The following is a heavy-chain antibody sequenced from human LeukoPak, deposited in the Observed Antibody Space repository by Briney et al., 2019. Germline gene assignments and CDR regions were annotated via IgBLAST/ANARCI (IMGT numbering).Heavy chain of an antibody. CDR1: GFTFSSYS. CDR2: ISSSGSII. CDR3: ARVMAKDYYYMDV. J-gene: IGHJ6*03. D-gene: IGHD5-24*01. V-gene: IGHV3-48*01. Sequence: GGSLRLSCAASGFTFSSYSMNWVRQAPGKGLEWVSYISSSGSIIYYADSVKGRFTISRDSAKSLLYLQMNSLRAEDTAVYYCARVMAKDYYYMDVWGKGTTVTVSS.